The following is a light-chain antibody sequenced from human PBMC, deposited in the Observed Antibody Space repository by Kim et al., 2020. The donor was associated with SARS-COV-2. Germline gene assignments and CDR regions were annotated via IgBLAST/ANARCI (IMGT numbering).Light chain of an antibody. CDR1: QDIANS. CDR3: QKYNTAPWT. V-gene: IGKV1-27*01. J-gene: IGKJ1*01. CDR2: AAS. Sequence: ASVGDSVTIPCRASQDIANSLAWYQQKPGTVPTLLIYAASTLQSGVPSRFSGSGSGTEFTLTIGSLQTEDVATYYCQKYNTAPWTFGPGTKVDIK.